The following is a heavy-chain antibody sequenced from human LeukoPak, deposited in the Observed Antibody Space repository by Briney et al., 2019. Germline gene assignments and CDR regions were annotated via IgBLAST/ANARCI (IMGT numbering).Heavy chain of an antibody. V-gene: IGHV3-23*01. Sequence: PGGSLRLSCAASGFTFSSYAMSWVRQAPGKGLEWVSAISGSGGSTYYADSVKGRFAISRDNSKNTLYLQMNSLRAEDTAVYYCAKDKVEVGSVRWFDYWGQGTLVTVSS. CDR2: ISGSGGST. J-gene: IGHJ4*02. CDR3: AKDKVEVGSVRWFDY. D-gene: IGHD1-26*01. CDR1: GFTFSSYA.